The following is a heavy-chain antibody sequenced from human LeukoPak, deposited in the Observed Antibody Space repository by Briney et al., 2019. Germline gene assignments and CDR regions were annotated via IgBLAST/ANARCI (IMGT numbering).Heavy chain of an antibody. CDR2: INHSGST. Sequence: PSETLSLTCAVYGGSFSGYYWSWIRQPPGKGLEWIGEINHSGSTNYNPSLKSRVTISVDTSKNQFSLKLSSVTAADTAVYYCARGALHLYYFDYWGWGQGTLVTVSS. J-gene: IGHJ4*02. CDR3: ARGALHLYYFDYWG. V-gene: IGHV4-34*09. CDR1: GGSFSGYY. D-gene: IGHD2/OR15-2a*01.